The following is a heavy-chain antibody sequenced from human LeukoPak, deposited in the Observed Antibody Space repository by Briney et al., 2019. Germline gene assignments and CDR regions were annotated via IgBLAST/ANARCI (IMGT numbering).Heavy chain of an antibody. D-gene: IGHD2-15*01. J-gene: IGHJ5*02. CDR3: ARGQYCSGGSCYSDWFDP. CDR2: IYYSGST. CDR1: GGSISSGGYS. V-gene: IGHV4-31*03. Sequence: SETLSLTCTVSGGSISSGGYSWSWIRQHPGQGLEWIGYIYYSGSTYYNPSLRSRVTISVDTSKNQFSLKLSSVTAADTAVYYCARGQYCSGGSCYSDWFDPWGQGTLVTVSS.